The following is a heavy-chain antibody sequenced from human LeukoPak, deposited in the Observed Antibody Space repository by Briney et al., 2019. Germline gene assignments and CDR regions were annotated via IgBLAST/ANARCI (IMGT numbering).Heavy chain of an antibody. D-gene: IGHD2-21*02. V-gene: IGHV4-59*01. J-gene: IGHJ4*02. CDR1: GGSFSGYY. CDR2: IYYSGST. Sequence: SETLSLTCAVYGGSFSGYYWSWIRQPPGKGLEWIGYIYYSGSTNYNPSLKSRVTISVDTSKNQFSLKLSSVTAADTAVYYCARAPPPHIVVVTAMTFDYWGQGTLVTVSS. CDR3: ARAPPPHIVVVTAMTFDY.